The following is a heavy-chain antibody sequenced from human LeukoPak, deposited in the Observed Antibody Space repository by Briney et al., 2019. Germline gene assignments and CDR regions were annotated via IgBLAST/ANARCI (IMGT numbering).Heavy chain of an antibody. Sequence: SETLSLTCTVSGGSISSYYWSWIRQPPGKGLEWIGYIYYSGSTNYNPSLKSRVTIPVDTSKNQFSLKLSSVTAADTVVYYCARDGVDCGGDCYTHYFDYWGQGTLVTVSS. V-gene: IGHV4-59*01. CDR2: IYYSGST. D-gene: IGHD2-21*02. J-gene: IGHJ4*02. CDR3: ARDGVDCGGDCYTHYFDY. CDR1: GGSISSYY.